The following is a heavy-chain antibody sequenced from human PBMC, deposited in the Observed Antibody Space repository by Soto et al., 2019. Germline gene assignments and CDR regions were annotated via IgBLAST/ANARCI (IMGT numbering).Heavy chain of an antibody. D-gene: IGHD3-10*01. CDR3: ATQGFGTLHGLVDV. V-gene: IGHV4-59*08. J-gene: IGHJ6*02. Sequence: QAQLQASGPGLVKPSETLSLTCTVSSVSISSITNHYCSWIRQPPGKGLEWVGYISKTGYTSYNPSLKSRVTLSVDTSNNQFSLKLTSVTAADTALYYCATQGFGTLHGLVDVWGQGTTVTVSS. CDR1: SVSISSITNHY. CDR2: ISKTGYT.